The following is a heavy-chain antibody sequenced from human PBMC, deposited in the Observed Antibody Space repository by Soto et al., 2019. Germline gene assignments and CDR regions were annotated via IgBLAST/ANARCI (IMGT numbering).Heavy chain of an antibody. V-gene: IGHV4-59*01. D-gene: IGHD3-16*01. Sequence: SETLSLTCTVSGASISSYYWSWIRQPPGKGLEWIGYIYYSGSTNYNPSLKSRVTISVDTSKNQFSLKLSSVTAADTAVYYCTRGRMTTLDWGQGTLVTVS. CDR1: GASISSYY. J-gene: IGHJ4*02. CDR2: IYYSGST. CDR3: TRGRMTTLD.